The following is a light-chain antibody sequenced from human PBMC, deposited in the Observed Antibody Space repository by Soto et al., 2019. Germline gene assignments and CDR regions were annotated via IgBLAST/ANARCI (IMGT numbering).Light chain of an antibody. CDR2: DVS. J-gene: IGLJ2*01. Sequence: QSALTQPASVSESLGQSITISCTGTSSDVGYYNYVSWYQHHPGKAPKLIIYDVSNRPSGVSRRFSGSKSGNTASLTISGLPAEDEADYYCTSYTTSSTLVFGAGTKLTVL. V-gene: IGLV2-14*03. CDR3: TSYTTSSTLV. CDR1: SSDVGYYNY.